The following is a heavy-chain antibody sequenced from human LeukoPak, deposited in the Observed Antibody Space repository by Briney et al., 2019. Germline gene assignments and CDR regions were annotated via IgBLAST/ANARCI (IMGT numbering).Heavy chain of an antibody. CDR2: IRSKAYGGTT. D-gene: IGHD6-13*01. CDR1: GFTFGDYA. V-gene: IGHV3-49*04. J-gene: IGHJ3*02. Sequence: GGSLRLSCTASGFTFGDYAMSWVRQAPGKGLEWLGFIRSKAYGGTTEYAASVKGRFTISRDDSKSIAYLQMNSLKTEDTAVYYCTRAYGYSSSRSAFDIWGQGTMVTVSS. CDR3: TRAYGYSSSRSAFDI.